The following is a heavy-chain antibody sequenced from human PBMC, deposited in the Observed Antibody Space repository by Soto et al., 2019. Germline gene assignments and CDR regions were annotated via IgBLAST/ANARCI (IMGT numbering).Heavy chain of an antibody. Sequence: EVQLLESGGGLVQPGGSLRLSCGASGFTFSSYAMPWVRQAPGKGLEWVSGISDAGGDTYYADSVKGRYTISRDKSKNTLYPQEKSVRVGDTAAYFCANGVGATALVGMDAWGQGTTVTVSS. D-gene: IGHD1-26*01. CDR1: GFTFSSYA. CDR3: ANGVGATALVGMDA. J-gene: IGHJ6*02. CDR2: ISDAGGDT. V-gene: IGHV3-23*01.